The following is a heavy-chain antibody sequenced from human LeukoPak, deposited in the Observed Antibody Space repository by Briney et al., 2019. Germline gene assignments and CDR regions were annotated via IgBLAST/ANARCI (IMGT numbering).Heavy chain of an antibody. CDR1: GFTFSSYA. Sequence: GGSLRLSCAASGFTFSSYAMSWVRQAPGKGLEWVSAISGSGGSTYYADSVKGRFTISRDNSKNTLYLQMNSLRAEDTAAYYCAKDRAQYYDFWSGFQWGQGTLVTVSS. CDR2: ISGSGGST. J-gene: IGHJ4*02. V-gene: IGHV3-23*01. CDR3: AKDRAQYYDFWSGFQ. D-gene: IGHD3-3*01.